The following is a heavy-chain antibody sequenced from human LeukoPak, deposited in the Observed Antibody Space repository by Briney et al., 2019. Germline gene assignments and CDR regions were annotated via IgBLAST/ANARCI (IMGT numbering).Heavy chain of an antibody. CDR3: AKGIYYDSSAFFDY. CDR1: GFTFNSYA. D-gene: IGHD3-22*01. CDR2: ISGSGGST. Sequence: GGSRRLSCAASGFTFNSYAMSWVRQPPGKGLEWASAISGSGGSTSYADSVKGRFTISRDNSKNTMYLQMNSRRSEDTAVYFCAKGIYYDSSAFFDYWGQGTLVTVSS. J-gene: IGHJ4*02. V-gene: IGHV3-23*01.